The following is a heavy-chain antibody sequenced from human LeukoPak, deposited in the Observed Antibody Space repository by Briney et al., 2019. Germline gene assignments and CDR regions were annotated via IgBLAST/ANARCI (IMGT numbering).Heavy chain of an antibody. CDR3: ARVKGRMRIAAAGNNWFDP. V-gene: IGHV4-59*12. CDR2: VYYAGST. Sequence: SETLSLTCTVSGGSISNYYWSWVRQSPEKGLEWIGYVYYAGSTHYNPSLNSRVTISVDTSKNQFSLKLSSVTAADTAVYYCARVKGRMRIAAAGNNWFDPWGQGTLVTVSS. J-gene: IGHJ5*02. CDR1: GGSISNYY. D-gene: IGHD6-13*01.